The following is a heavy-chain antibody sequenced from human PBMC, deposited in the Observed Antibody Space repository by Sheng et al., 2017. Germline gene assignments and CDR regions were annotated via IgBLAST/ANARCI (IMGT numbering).Heavy chain of an antibody. J-gene: IGHJ6*03. D-gene: IGHD2-15*01. Sequence: EVQLVESGGGLVQPGGSLRLSCAASGFIFSSYWMHWVRQAPGKGLVWVSRINSDGSGTSYADSVKGRFTISRDNAKNTLYLQMNSLRAEDTAVYYCARGISGGSMLYYYYMDVWGQGTTVTVSS. V-gene: IGHV3-74*01. CDR3: ARGISGGSMLYYYYMDV. CDR1: GFIFSSYW. CDR2: INSDGSGT.